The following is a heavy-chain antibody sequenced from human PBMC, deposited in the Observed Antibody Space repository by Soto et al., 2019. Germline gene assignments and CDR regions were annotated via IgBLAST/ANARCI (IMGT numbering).Heavy chain of an antibody. CDR1: GGSFSGYY. V-gene: IGHV4-34*01. CDR2: INHSGST. D-gene: IGHD3-22*01. Sequence: PSETLSLTCAVYGGSFSGYYWSWIRQPPGKGLEWIGEINHSGSTNYNPSLKSRVTISVDTSKNQFSLKLSSVTAADTAVYYCARVGSGYSTARGQGTLVTVSS. CDR3: ARVGSGYSTA. J-gene: IGHJ4*02.